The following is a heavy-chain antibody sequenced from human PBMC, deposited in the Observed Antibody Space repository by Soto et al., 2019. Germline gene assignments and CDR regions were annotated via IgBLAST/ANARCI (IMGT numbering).Heavy chain of an antibody. D-gene: IGHD6-13*01. V-gene: IGHV4-39*01. CDR2: IYYRGNT. Sequence: SETLSLTCTVSGGSISSGSYYWGWIRQSPGKGLEWIGSIYYRGNTYYNPSLKSRVTISVDTSKHQFSLKMSSVTATDTAVYYCARHKDTSSRYLLPDNWGQGTLVTVSS. J-gene: IGHJ4*02. CDR3: ARHKDTSSRYLLPDN. CDR1: GGSISSGSYY.